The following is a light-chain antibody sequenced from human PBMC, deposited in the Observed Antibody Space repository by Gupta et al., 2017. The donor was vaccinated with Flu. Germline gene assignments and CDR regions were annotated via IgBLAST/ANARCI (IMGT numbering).Light chain of an antibody. V-gene: IGLV3-21*02. CDR2: NDS. CDR3: QGGDWSVGLHHVV. J-gene: IGLJ2*01. Sequence: SYVLTQPPSASVAAGQKARITCGGNSIGRKGVHLNQERPGQGPVLIVSNDSDRPSGFGDRVPASNSGPAATVSLVRGEAEDEDEYYCQGGDWSVGLHHVVFGGGTKLTVL. CDR1: SIGRKG.